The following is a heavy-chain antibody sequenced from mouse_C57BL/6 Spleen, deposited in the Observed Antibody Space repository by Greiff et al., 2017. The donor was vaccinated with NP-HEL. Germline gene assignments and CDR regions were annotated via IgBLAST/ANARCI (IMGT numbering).Heavy chain of an antibody. Sequence: EVQLQQSGPELVKPGASVKISCKASGYTFTDYYMNWVKQSHGKSLEWIGDINPNNGSTSYNQKFKGKATLTVDKSSSTAYMDLRSLTSEDSAVYYCARYYYDYGAWLAYWGQRTLVTVSA. CDR2: INPNNGST. CDR1: GYTFTDYY. D-gene: IGHD2-4*01. V-gene: IGHV1-26*01. CDR3: ARYYYDYGAWLAY. J-gene: IGHJ3*01.